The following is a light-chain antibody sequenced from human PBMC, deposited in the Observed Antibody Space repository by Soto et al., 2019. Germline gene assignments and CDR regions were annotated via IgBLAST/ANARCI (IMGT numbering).Light chain of an antibody. CDR2: WAS. CDR1: QSVFYSSNSKNY. J-gene: IGKJ2*02. Sequence: SPLSCRSSQSVFYSSNSKNYLAWFQQKAGQPPRLLIYWASTRESGVPDRFSGSGSGTHFTLTISSLQAEDVAVYYCQQYFTSPRTFGQGTKLEIK. CDR3: QQYFTSPRT. V-gene: IGKV4-1*01.